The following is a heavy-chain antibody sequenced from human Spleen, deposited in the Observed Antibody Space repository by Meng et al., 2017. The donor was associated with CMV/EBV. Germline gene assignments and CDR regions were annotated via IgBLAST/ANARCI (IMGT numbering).Heavy chain of an antibody. J-gene: IGHJ4*02. CDR1: GYTLTELS. Sequence: QVQLVQCGAEVKKPGASVKVSCKVSGYTLTELSMHWVRQAPGQGLEWMGGIIPIFGTANYAQKFQGRVTITADESTSTAYMELRSLRSEDTAVYYCARGSYYDILTGLDYWGQGTLVTVSS. V-gene: IGHV1-69*13. CDR2: IIPIFGTA. D-gene: IGHD3-9*01. CDR3: ARGSYYDILTGLDY.